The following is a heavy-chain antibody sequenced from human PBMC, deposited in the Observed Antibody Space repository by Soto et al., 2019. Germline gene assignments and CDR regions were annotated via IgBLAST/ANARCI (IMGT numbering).Heavy chain of an antibody. CDR1: GFTFSSYS. J-gene: IGHJ4*02. Sequence: PGGSLRLSCVASGFTFSSYSMTWVRQAPGKGLEWVSAMTGSGSFIHYAESVKGRFTISRDNSKNTVYLQMNNLRADDTAIYYCAKTTGYYDFWSQGSLVTVSS. V-gene: IGHV3-23*01. D-gene: IGHD3-3*01. CDR2: MTGSGSFI. CDR3: AKTTGYYDF.